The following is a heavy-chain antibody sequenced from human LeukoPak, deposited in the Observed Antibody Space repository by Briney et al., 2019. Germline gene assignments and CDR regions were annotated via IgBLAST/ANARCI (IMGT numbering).Heavy chain of an antibody. CDR1: GGSISSYY. J-gene: IGHJ6*02. CDR2: IYYSGST. CDR3: ARGTRGCSSTSCYPPYYYYYGMDV. V-gene: IGHV4-59*12. D-gene: IGHD2-2*01. Sequence: KPSETLSLTCTVSGGSISSYYWSWIRQPPGKGLEWIGYIYYSGSTNYNPSLKSRVTISVDTSKNQFSLKLGSVTAADTAVYYCARGTRGCSSTSCYPPYYYYYGMDVWGQGTTVTVSS.